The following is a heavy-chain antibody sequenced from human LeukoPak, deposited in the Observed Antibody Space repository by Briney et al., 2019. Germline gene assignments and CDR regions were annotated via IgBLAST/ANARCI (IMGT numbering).Heavy chain of an antibody. Sequence: GASVTVSCKASGYTFTNYYMHWVRQAPGQGLEWMGVINPSGGSPSYPQEFQGRVTMTSDTSTSTVYMELSSLRSEDTAVYYCARTRGGGAAFDIWGQGTMVTVSS. J-gene: IGHJ3*02. CDR1: GYTFTNYY. CDR3: ARTRGGGAAFDI. V-gene: IGHV1-46*01. D-gene: IGHD3-16*01. CDR2: INPSGGSP.